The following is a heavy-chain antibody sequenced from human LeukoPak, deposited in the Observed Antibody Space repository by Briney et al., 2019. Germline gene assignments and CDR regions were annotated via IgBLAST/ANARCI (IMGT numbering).Heavy chain of an antibody. Sequence: GGSLRLSCAASGFTFSSYGMHWVRQAPGKGLEWVAVIWYDGSNKYYADSVKGRFTISRDNSKNTLYLQMNSLRAEDTAVYYCARELGDEYDSYNWFDHWGQGTLVTVSS. CDR1: GFTFSSYG. CDR2: IWYDGSNK. J-gene: IGHJ5*02. D-gene: IGHD3-22*01. CDR3: ARELGDEYDSYNWFDH. V-gene: IGHV3-33*01.